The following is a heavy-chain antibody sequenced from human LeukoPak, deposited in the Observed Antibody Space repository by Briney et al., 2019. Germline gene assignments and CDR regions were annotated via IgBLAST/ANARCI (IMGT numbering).Heavy chain of an antibody. V-gene: IGHV3-30*03. CDR1: GFTFSSYG. CDR2: ISYDGSNK. CDR3: AGGDYYRSGSYQVDY. D-gene: IGHD3-10*01. Sequence: GGSLRLSCAASGFTFSSYGMHWVRQAPGKGLEWVAVISYDGSNKYYADSVKGRFTISRDNSKNTLYLQMNSLRAEDTAVYYCAGGDYYRSGSYQVDYWGQGTLVTVSS. J-gene: IGHJ4*02.